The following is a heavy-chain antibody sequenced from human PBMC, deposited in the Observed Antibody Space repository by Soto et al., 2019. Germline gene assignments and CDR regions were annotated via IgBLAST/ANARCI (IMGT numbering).Heavy chain of an antibody. Sequence: QVQLQESGPGLVKPSGTLSLTCAVSGGSISSSNWWSWVRQPPGKGLEWIGEIYHSGSTNYNPSLKSRVTISVDKSKNQFSLKLSSVTAAATAVYYCAVGTKDYGHYDGYYYYGMVVWVQGATVTVSS. V-gene: IGHV4-4*02. J-gene: IGHJ6*02. D-gene: IGHD4-17*01. CDR1: GGSISSSNW. CDR2: IYHSGST. CDR3: AVGTKDYGHYDGYYYYGMVV.